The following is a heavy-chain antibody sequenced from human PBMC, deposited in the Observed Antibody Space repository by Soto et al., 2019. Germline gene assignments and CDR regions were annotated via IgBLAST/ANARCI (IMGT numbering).Heavy chain of an antibody. CDR2: INHSGST. Sequence: QVQLQQCGAGLLKPSETLSLTCDVYGGSFSGYYWSWIRQPPGKGLEWIGEINHSGSTNYNPSLKSRVTIAVDTSKNQFSLKMSSVTAADTAVYYCARAREQLAVDYWGQGTLVTVSS. CDR3: ARAREQLAVDY. CDR1: GGSFSGYY. V-gene: IGHV4-34*01. J-gene: IGHJ4*02. D-gene: IGHD6-13*01.